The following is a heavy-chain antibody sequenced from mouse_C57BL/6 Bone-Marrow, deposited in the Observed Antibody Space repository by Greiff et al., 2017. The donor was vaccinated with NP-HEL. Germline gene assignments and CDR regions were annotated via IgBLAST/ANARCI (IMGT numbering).Heavy chain of an antibody. CDR3: AREDYYGNYY. D-gene: IGHD2-1*01. J-gene: IGHJ2*01. V-gene: IGHV1-81*01. CDR2: IYPRSGNT. CDR1: GYTFTSYG. Sequence: VQGVESGAELARPGASVKLSCKASGYTFTSYGISWVKQRTGQGLEWIGEIYPRSGNTYYNEKFKGKATLTADKSSSTAYMELRSLTSEDSAVYFCAREDYYGNYYWGQGTTLTVSS.